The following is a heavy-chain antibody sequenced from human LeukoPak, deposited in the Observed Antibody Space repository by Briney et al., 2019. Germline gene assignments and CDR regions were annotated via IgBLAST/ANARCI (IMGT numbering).Heavy chain of an antibody. CDR1: GFTFDEYA. D-gene: IGHD3-9*01. CDR3: TKGADTEYYYYYMDV. Sequence: GGSLRLSCAASGFTFDEYAMHWVRQAPGKGLEWVSGISWNSGSIGYADSVKGRFTISRDNAKNSLYLQMNSLRAEDMALYYCTKGADTEYYYYYMDVWGKGTTVTVSS. J-gene: IGHJ6*03. V-gene: IGHV3-9*03. CDR2: ISWNSGSI.